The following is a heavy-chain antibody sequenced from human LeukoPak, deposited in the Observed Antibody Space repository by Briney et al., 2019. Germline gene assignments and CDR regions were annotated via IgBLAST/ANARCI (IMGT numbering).Heavy chain of an antibody. Sequence: ASVKVSCKASGYTFTSYGISWVRQAPGHGLEWMGWISAYNGNTNYAQKLQGRVTMTTDTSTSTAYMELRSLRSDDTAVYYCARNLPVGGLVDYWGQGTLVTVSP. V-gene: IGHV1-18*01. J-gene: IGHJ4*02. D-gene: IGHD4-23*01. CDR3: ARNLPVGGLVDY. CDR1: GYTFTSYG. CDR2: ISAYNGNT.